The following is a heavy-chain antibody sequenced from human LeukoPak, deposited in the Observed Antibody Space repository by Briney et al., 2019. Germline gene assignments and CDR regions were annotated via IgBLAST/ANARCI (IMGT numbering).Heavy chain of an antibody. J-gene: IGHJ4*02. D-gene: IGHD5-18*01. Sequence: SVKVSCKASGYTFTGYYMHWVRQAPGQGLGWMGRINPNSGGTNYAQKFQGRVTMTRDTSISTAYMELSRLRSDDTAVYYCARGDTAMPNLPFDYWGQGTLVTVSS. CDR3: ARGDTAMPNLPFDY. CDR2: INPNSGGT. CDR1: GYTFTGYY. V-gene: IGHV1-2*06.